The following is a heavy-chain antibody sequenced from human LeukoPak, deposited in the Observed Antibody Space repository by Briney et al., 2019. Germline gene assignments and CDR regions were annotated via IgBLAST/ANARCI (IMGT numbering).Heavy chain of an antibody. V-gene: IGHV4-59*08. D-gene: IGHD3-10*01. CDR3: ARLPGDFDY. J-gene: IGHJ4*02. Sequence: SETLSLTCAVYGGSFSGYYWSWIRQPPGKGLEWIGYIYYSGSTNYNPSLKSRVTISVDTSKNQFSLKLSSVTAADTAVYYCARLPGDFDYWGQGTLVTVSS. CDR1: GGSFSGYY. CDR2: IYYSGST.